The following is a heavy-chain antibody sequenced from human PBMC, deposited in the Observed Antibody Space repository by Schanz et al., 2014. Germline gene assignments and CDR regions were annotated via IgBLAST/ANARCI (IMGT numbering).Heavy chain of an antibody. J-gene: IGHJ4*02. CDR1: GFTFSTYA. D-gene: IGHD1-1*01. V-gene: IGHV3-33*08. CDR2: IWSDGSTK. CDR3: ARAHGNNWYGKGLDY. Sequence: QEQLVESGGGLVKPGGSLRLSCAASGFTFSTYAMSWVRQAPGKGLEWVAVIWSDGSTKYYADSVKGRFTISRDNSKNTLYLQMNSLRADDTAVYFCARAHGNNWYGKGLDYWGQGTQVTVSS.